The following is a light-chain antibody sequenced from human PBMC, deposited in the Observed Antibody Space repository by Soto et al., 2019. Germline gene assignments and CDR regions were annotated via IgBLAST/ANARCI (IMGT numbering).Light chain of an antibody. CDR3: QQYGSSPRT. J-gene: IGKJ1*01. CDR1: QSVSSSY. Sequence: EIVLTQSPGILSLSPGARATLSCRASQSVSSSYLAWYQQKPGQAPRLLIYGASSRATGIPDRFSGSGSGTDFTLTISRLEPEDFALYYCQQYGSSPRTFGQGTKVEIK. V-gene: IGKV3-20*01. CDR2: GAS.